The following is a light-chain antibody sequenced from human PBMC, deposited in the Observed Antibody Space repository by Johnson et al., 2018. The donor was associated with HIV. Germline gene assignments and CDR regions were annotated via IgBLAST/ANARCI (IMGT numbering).Light chain of an antibody. Sequence: QSVLTQPPSVSAAPGQKVTISCSGSSSNIGNNYVSWYQQLPGTAPKLLIYDNNKRPSGIPDRFSGSKSGTSATLGITGLQTGDAADYYCGTSDSSLSAHVVGTGTKVTVL. CDR1: SSNIGNNY. J-gene: IGLJ1*01. V-gene: IGLV1-51*01. CDR3: GTSDSSLSAHV. CDR2: DNN.